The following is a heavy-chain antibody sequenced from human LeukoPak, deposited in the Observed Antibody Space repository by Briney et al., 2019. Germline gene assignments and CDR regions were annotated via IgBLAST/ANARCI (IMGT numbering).Heavy chain of an antibody. CDR2: ISGSGGST. D-gene: IGHD5-18*01. V-gene: IGHV3-23*01. CDR1: GFAFSGDN. Sequence: HTGGSLRLSCAASGFAFSGDNMNWVRQAPGKGLEWVSAISGSGGSTYYADSVKGRFTISRDNSKNTLYLQMNSLRAEDTAVYYCAKVRARYSYGLGLVDYWGQGTLVTVSS. J-gene: IGHJ4*02. CDR3: AKVRARYSYGLGLVDY.